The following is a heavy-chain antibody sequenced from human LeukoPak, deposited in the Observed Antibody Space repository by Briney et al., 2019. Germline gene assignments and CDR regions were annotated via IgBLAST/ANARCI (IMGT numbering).Heavy chain of an antibody. J-gene: IGHJ3*02. CDR2: ISANNGKT. V-gene: IGHV1-18*04. D-gene: IGHD4-17*01. CDR1: GYTFTSYG. CDR3: ARNMTTSGPIDIEDAFDI. Sequence: ASVKVSCKASGYTFTSYGISWVRQAPGQGLEWIGWISANNGKTKYAHNLQGRVAMTTDTSASTAYMELRSLRSDDTAVYYCARNMTTSGPIDIEDAFDIWGQGTMVTVSS.